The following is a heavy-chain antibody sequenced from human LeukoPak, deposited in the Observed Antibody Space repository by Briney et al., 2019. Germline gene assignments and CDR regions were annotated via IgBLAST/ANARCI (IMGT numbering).Heavy chain of an antibody. CDR3: ARVDGYNTNFDY. CDR1: GFTFSSYS. Sequence: GGSLRLSCAASGFTFSSYSMNWVRQAPGKGLEWVSSISSSSSYIYYADSVKGRFTISRDNAKNSLYLQMNSLRAEDTAVYYCARVDGYNTNFDYWGQGTLVTVSS. CDR2: ISSSSSYI. D-gene: IGHD5-12*01. V-gene: IGHV3-21*01. J-gene: IGHJ4*02.